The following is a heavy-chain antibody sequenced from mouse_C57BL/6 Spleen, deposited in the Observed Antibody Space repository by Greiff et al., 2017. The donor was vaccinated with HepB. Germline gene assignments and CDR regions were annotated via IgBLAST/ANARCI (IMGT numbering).Heavy chain of an antibody. CDR1: GYTFTSYW. CDR2: IHPNSGST. CDR3: ARYYYGRGYFDV. V-gene: IGHV1-64*01. Sequence: VQLQQPGAELVKPGASVKLSCKASGYTFTSYWMHWVKQRPGQGLEWIGMIHPNSGSTNYNEKFKSKATLTVDKSSSTAYMQLSSLTSEDSAVYYCARYYYGRGYFDVWGTGTTVTVSS. J-gene: IGHJ1*03. D-gene: IGHD1-1*01.